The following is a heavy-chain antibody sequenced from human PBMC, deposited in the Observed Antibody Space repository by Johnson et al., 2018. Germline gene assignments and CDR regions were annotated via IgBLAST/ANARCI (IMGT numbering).Heavy chain of an antibody. D-gene: IGHD3-10*01. CDR3: AGDLAPPGFEGGGYYSYMDV. J-gene: IGHJ6*03. CDR1: GFSFSTYT. Sequence: EVQLVESGGGLVKPGGSLRLACAASGFSFSTYTLNWVRQAPGKGLEWLSSISSRSRYINYADSVRGRFTISRDNAKESLFLQMNTLTVEDTAVYYCAGDLAPPGFEGGGYYSYMDVWGKGTAVTVSS. V-gene: IGHV3-21*01. CDR2: ISSRSRYI.